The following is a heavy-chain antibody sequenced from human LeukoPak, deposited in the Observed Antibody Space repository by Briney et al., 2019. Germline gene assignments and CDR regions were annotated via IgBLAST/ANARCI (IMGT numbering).Heavy chain of an antibody. CDR2: ISWDGDST. CDR1: GFTFDDYT. J-gene: IGHJ4*02. Sequence: SGGSLRLSCAASGFTFDDYTMHWVRQAPGKGLEWVSLISWDGDSTYYADSVKGRFTISRDNSKNPLYLQMNSLTTEDSALYYCAKDIYAKGAVGAFDYWGQGTLVTVSS. D-gene: IGHD1-26*01. CDR3: AKDIYAKGAVGAFDY. V-gene: IGHV3-43*01.